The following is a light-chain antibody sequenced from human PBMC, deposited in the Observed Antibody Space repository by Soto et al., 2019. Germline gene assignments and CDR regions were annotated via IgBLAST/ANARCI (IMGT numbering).Light chain of an antibody. J-gene: IGKJ1*01. CDR2: GAS. Sequence: EIVMTQSPATLSVSTGERATLSCRASQSVSSNLAWYQQKPGQAPRLLIYGASTRATGIPARFSGSGSGTEFTLTISSLQSEDFAVYYCQQYNNWWTFGQGTKVAIK. CDR3: QQYNNWWT. CDR1: QSVSSN. V-gene: IGKV3-15*01.